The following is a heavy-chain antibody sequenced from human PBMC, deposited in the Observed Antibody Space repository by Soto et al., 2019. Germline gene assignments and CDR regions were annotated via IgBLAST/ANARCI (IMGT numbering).Heavy chain of an antibody. CDR1: GFSLSADGVG. J-gene: IGHJ3*01. D-gene: IGHD2-2*01. Sequence: QITLKESGPTLVKPTQTLTLTCTFSGFSLSADGVGVGWIRQPPGKALEWLALIYWDDDQRYSPSLKTRLTITKDTSKNQVVRTMTNMDPVDTATYYCAHAYGGTSWPSDVFDVWGQGTVVTVSS. V-gene: IGHV2-5*02. CDR2: IYWDDDQ. CDR3: AHAYGGTSWPSDVFDV.